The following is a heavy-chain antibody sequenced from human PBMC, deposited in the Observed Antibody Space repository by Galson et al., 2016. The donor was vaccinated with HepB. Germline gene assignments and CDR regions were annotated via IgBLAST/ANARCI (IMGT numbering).Heavy chain of an antibody. V-gene: IGHV6-1*01. CDR2: TYYRSKWYN. D-gene: IGHD5-18*01. J-gene: IGHJ4*02. CDR1: GDSVSSNSAA. Sequence: CAISGDSVSSNSAAWHWIRQSPSRGLEWLGGTYYRSKWYNDYAISVKGRITINPDTSKNQFSLQLNSVTPEDTAVYYCARGGGPLGTAMVVEHFDYWGQGSLVTVSS. CDR3: ARGGGPLGTAMVVEHFDY.